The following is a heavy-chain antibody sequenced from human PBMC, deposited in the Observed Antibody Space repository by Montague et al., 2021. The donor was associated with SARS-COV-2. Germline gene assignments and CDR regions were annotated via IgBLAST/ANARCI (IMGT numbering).Heavy chain of an antibody. V-gene: IGHV2-5*02. D-gene: IGHD4-17*01. Sequence: PALVKPTQTLTLTCTFSGFSLNTSGEGVGWVRQPPGKALEWLALIYWDDDKRYSPSLKSRSTIPKDTTKNEVVLTVANMDPVDTATYYCARYGDYGSWFDQWGQGTLVTVSS. CDR3: ARYGDYGSWFDQ. CDR1: GFSLNTSGEG. J-gene: IGHJ5*02. CDR2: IYWDDDK.